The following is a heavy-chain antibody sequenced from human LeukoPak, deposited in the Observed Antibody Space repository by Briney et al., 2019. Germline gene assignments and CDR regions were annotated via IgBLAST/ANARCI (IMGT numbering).Heavy chain of an antibody. D-gene: IGHD3-3*01. Sequence: ASVKVSCKASGGTFSSYAISWVRQAPGQGLEWMGGIIPIFGTANYAQKFQGRVTITADESTSTAYMELRSLRSDDTAVYYCARERRYYDFWSGYFDTFKNHPSYYGMDVWGQGTTVTVSS. CDR1: GGTFSSYA. V-gene: IGHV1-69*13. CDR3: ARERRYYDFWSGYFDTFKNHPSYYGMDV. CDR2: IIPIFGTA. J-gene: IGHJ6*02.